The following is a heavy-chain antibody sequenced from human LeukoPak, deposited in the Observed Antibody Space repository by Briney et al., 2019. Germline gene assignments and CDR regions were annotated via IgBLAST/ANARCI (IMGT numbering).Heavy chain of an antibody. D-gene: IGHD6-19*01. Sequence: GGSLRLSCAASGFTFSSYAMSWVRQAPGKGLEWVSAISGSGGSTYYADSVKGRFTISRDNSKNTLYLQMNSLRAEDTAVYYCAKSSNSSGWFYYYCYMDVWGKGTTVTVSS. CDR1: GFTFSSYA. J-gene: IGHJ6*03. CDR2: ISGSGGST. CDR3: AKSSNSSGWFYYYCYMDV. V-gene: IGHV3-23*01.